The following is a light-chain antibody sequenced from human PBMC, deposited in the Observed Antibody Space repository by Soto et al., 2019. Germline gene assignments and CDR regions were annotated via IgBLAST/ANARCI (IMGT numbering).Light chain of an antibody. CDR1: QSVSSN. J-gene: IGKJ1*01. Sequence: EIVMTQSPATLPVSPGERATLSCRASQSVSSNLAWYQQKPGQAPRLLIYGASTRATGIPARFSGSGSGTEFTLTISSLQSEDFAVYYCQQYNNWPPKTFGQGTVVDI. CDR2: GAS. CDR3: QQYNNWPPKT. V-gene: IGKV3-15*01.